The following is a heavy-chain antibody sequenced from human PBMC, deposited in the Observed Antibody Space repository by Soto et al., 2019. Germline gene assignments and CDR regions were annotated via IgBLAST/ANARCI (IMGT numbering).Heavy chain of an antibody. V-gene: IGHV1-69*13. Sequence: SVKVSCKASGGTFSRYTVTWVRQAPGQGIEWMGGITPMFGTPSYAQKFQGRVTITADESTSTAYMELSSLRSEDTAMYYCARDGTLYDSSAYYYRYWGQGTLVTVSS. CDR3: ARDGTLYDSSAYYYRY. D-gene: IGHD3-22*01. CDR2: ITPMFGTP. J-gene: IGHJ4*02. CDR1: GGTFSRYT.